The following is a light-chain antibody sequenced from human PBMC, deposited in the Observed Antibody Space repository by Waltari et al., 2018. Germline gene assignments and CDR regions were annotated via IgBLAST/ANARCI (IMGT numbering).Light chain of an antibody. J-gene: IGLJ2*01. Sequence: QSALTQPASVSGSPGQSIPISCTGTSSAVGGSNHVPWYPQHPGKAPTLMIYDVSKRPSGVSNRFSGSKSGNTASLTISGLQAEDEADYYCSSYTSSSTLFGGGTKLTVL. CDR1: SSAVGGSNH. CDR2: DVS. CDR3: SSYTSSSTL. V-gene: IGLV2-14*01.